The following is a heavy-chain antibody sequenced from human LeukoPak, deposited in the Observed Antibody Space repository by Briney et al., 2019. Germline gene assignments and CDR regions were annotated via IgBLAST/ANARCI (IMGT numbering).Heavy chain of an antibody. J-gene: IGHJ4*02. CDR2: VNNDGSAT. CDR3: TSFFETN. Sequence: GGSLRLSCAASGFTFSSYAMSWVRQAPGKGLVWVPHVNNDGSATSYADSVKGRFTISRDSAKNTVYLHMNSLRVEDTAVYYCTSFFETNWGQGTLVTVSS. V-gene: IGHV3-74*01. D-gene: IGHD2-2*01. CDR1: GFTFSSYA.